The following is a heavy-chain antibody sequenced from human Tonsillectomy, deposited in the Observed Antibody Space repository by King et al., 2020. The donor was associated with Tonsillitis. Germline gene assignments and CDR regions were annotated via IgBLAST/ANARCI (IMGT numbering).Heavy chain of an antibody. V-gene: IGHV3-9*01. CDR1: GFTFDDYA. CDR3: AKVSDYYDSSGSHYFDF. J-gene: IGHJ4*02. Sequence: VQLVESGGGLVQPGRSLRLSCAASGFTFDDYAMHWVRQAPGKGLEWVSGISWSSGSIDYADSVKGRFTISRDNAKNSLYLQMNSLRAEDTAFYYCAKVSDYYDSSGSHYFDFWGQGPLVTVSS. CDR2: ISWSSGSI. D-gene: IGHD3-22*01.